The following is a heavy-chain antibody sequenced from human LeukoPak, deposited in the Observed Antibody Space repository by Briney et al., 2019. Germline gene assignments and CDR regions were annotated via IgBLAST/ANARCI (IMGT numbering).Heavy chain of an antibody. Sequence: GGSLRLSCAASGFTFSSYWMSWVRQPPGKGLEWVANIKQDGSEKYYVDSVKGRFTISRDNAKNSLYLQMNSLRAEDTAVYYCAREDGSDYGDQYYFDYWGQGTLVTVPS. CDR1: GFTFSSYW. V-gene: IGHV3-7*01. CDR2: IKQDGSEK. CDR3: AREDGSDYGDQYYFDY. J-gene: IGHJ4*02. D-gene: IGHD4-17*01.